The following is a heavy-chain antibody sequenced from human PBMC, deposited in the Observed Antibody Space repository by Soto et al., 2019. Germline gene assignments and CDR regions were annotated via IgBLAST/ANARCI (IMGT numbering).Heavy chain of an antibody. CDR1: GGTFSSYT. V-gene: IGHV1-69*02. CDR2: IIPILGIA. CDR3: XXXXXXXXGY. D-gene: IGHD3-10*01. Sequence: QVQLVQSGAEVKKPGSSVKVSCKASGGTFSSYTXXXXXXXXXQGLEWMGRIIPILGIANYAQKFQGRVTITADKXXXXXXXXXXXXXXXXXXXXXXXXXXXXXXGYWGQGTLVTVSS. J-gene: IGHJ4*02.